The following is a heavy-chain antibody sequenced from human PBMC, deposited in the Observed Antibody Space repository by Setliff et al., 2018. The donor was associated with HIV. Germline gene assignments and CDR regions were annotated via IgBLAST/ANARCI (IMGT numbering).Heavy chain of an antibody. V-gene: IGHV3-23*01. CDR3: AKHRDFGSGSYFDH. J-gene: IGHJ4*02. CDR2: TSGSGVGT. D-gene: IGHD3-10*01. CDR1: GFTFSSYA. Sequence: SLRLSCAAPGFTFSSYAMSWVRQAPGKGLEWVSATSGSGVGTYYADSVKGRFTISRDNSKSTLYLQMNSLRAEDTAVYYCAKHRDFGSGSYFDHWGQGTKGTVS.